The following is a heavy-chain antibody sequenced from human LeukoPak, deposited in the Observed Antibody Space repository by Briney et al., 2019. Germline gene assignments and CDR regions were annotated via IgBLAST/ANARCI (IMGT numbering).Heavy chain of an antibody. Sequence: HPGGSLRLSCAASGFTFSSYAMSWVRQAPGKGLEWVSAISGSGGSIYYADSVKGRFTISRDNSKNTLYLQMNSLRAEDTAVYYCAKDYDYGDYYSYFDYWGQGTLVTVSS. CDR2: ISGSGGSI. J-gene: IGHJ4*02. CDR3: AKDYDYGDYYSYFDY. CDR1: GFTFSSYA. V-gene: IGHV3-23*01. D-gene: IGHD4-17*01.